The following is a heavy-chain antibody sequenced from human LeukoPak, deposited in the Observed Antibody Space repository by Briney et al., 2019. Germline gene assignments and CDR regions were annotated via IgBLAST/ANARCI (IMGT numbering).Heavy chain of an antibody. CDR3: ARVRSGYYIDY. D-gene: IGHD3-3*01. Sequence: GGSLRLSCAASGFTFSSNSMNWVRQAPGKGLEVVSFIIVSIGYKYYADSAKGRFTISRNNAKNSLWLQMNSLRGEDTAVYYCARVRSGYYIDYWGQGTLVTVSS. CDR1: GFTFSSNS. V-gene: IGHV3-21*01. J-gene: IGHJ4*02. CDR2: IIVSIGYK.